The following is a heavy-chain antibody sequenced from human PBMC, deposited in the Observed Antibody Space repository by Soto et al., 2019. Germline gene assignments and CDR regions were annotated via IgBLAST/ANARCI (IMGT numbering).Heavy chain of an antibody. D-gene: IGHD3-16*01. V-gene: IGHV3-33*01. CDR1: GFTFSSHG. J-gene: IGHJ4*02. CDR3: ARWGNWKVADN. Sequence: GGSLRLSCAASGFTFSSHGMHWVRQAPDKGLEWVAVIWYDGSNKYYADSVKGRFTISRDNSNNMLYLEMNSLRVEDTAVYYCARWGNWKVADNWGQGTLVTVAS. CDR2: IWYDGSNK.